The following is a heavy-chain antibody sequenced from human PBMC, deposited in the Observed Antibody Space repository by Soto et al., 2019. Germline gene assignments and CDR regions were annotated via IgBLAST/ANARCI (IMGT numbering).Heavy chain of an antibody. D-gene: IGHD4-17*01. CDR3: AHPRGYGVFDAFDM. CDR2: INGGGAYT. V-gene: IGHV3-23*01. CDR1: GFTFSTYA. Sequence: HPVGSLRLSCAASGFTFSTYAMNWVRQVPGKGLEWVSAINGGGAYTYYADSVRGRFTISRDNSINTLYLQMSSLRTEDTALYYCAHPRGYGVFDAFDMWGQGTMVTVSS. J-gene: IGHJ3*02.